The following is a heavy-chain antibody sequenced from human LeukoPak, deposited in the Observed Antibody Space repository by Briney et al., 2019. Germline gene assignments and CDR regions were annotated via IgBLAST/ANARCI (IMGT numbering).Heavy chain of an antibody. D-gene: IGHD2-2*01. CDR1: GYTFTGYY. J-gene: IGHJ3*02. CDR2: INPNSGGT. CDR3: ATLWPYCSSTSCYPGAFDI. V-gene: IGHV1-2*02. Sequence: GASVKVSCKASGYTFTGYYMHWVRQAPGQGLEWMGWINPNSGGTNYAQKFQGRVTMTRDTSISTAYMELSRLRSDDTAVYYCATLWPYCSSTSCYPGAFDIWGQGTMVTVSS.